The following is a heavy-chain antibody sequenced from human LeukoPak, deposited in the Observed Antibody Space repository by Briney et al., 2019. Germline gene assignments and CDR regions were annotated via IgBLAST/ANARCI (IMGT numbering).Heavy chain of an antibody. J-gene: IGHJ6*03. CDR1: GGAIISYY. CDR2: IYPTGNT. CDR3: ARLKFYDSTGYSPGYYMDV. Sequence: SETLSLTCSVSGGAIISYYWSWIRQPAGKGPEWIGRIYPTGNTDYNPSLKTRITMSTDLSKKQFSLRLRSVTAADTAVYYCARLKFYDSTGYSPGYYMDVWGKGTAVTVSS. D-gene: IGHD3-22*01. V-gene: IGHV4-4*07.